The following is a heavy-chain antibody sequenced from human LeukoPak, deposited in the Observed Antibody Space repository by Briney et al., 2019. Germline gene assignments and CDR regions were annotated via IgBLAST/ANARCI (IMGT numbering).Heavy chain of an antibody. D-gene: IGHD2-2*01. V-gene: IGHV4-39*01. CDR3: ARQRSSTSSDY. CDR2: IYYSGST. J-gene: IGHJ4*02. Sequence: SETLSLTCTVSGGSISTSFYYWGWIRQTPGKGLEWIGTIYYSGSTHYNPSLKSRVTISVDTSKNQFSLKLSSVTAADTAVYYCARQRSSTSSDYWGQGTLVTVSS. CDR1: GGSISTSFYY.